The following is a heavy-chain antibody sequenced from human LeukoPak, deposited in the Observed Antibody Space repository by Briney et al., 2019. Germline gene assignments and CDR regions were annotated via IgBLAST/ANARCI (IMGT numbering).Heavy chain of an antibody. CDR3: ARVVPASNYDFDY. J-gene: IGHJ4*02. D-gene: IGHD2-2*01. CDR2: ICYSGST. V-gene: IGHV4-30-4*08. Sequence: PSETLSLTCTVSGGSISSGDYYWSWIRQPPGKGLEWIGYICYSGSTYYNPSLKSRVTISVDTSKNQFSLKLSSVTAADTAVYYCARVVPASNYDFDYWGQGTLVTVSS. CDR1: GGSISSGDYY.